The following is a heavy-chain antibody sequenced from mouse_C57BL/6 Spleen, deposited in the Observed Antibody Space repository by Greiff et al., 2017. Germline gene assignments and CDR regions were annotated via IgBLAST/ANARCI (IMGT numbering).Heavy chain of an antibody. D-gene: IGHD1-1*01. V-gene: IGHV1-81*01. J-gene: IGHJ4*01. CDR2: IYPRSGNT. CDR1: GYTFTSYG. CDR3: ARQGITTVEYAMDY. Sequence: QVQLKESGAELARPGASVKLSCKASGYTFTSYGISWVKQRTGQGLEWIGEIYPRSGNTYYNEKFKGKATLTADKSSSTAYMELRSLTSEDSAVYFCARQGITTVEYAMDYWGQGTSVTVSS.